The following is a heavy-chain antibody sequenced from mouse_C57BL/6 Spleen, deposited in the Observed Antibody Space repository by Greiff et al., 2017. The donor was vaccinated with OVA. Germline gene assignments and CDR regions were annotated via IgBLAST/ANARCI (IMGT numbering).Heavy chain of an antibody. V-gene: IGHV14-2*01. CDR1: GFNIKDYY. J-gene: IGHJ2*01. Sequence: VQLKESGAELVKPGASVKLSCTASGFNIKDYYMHWVKQRTEQGLEWIGRIDPEDGETKYAPKFQGKATITADTSSNTAYLQLSSLTSEDTAVYYCARVPTTFGSSYDYFDYWGQGTTLTVSS. CDR3: ARVPTTFGSSYDYFDY. CDR2: IDPEDGET. D-gene: IGHD1-1*01.